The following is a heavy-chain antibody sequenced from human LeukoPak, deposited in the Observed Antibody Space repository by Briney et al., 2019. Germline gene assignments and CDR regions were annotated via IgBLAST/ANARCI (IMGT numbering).Heavy chain of an antibody. D-gene: IGHD6-19*01. V-gene: IGHV3-23*01. Sequence: PGGSLRLSCAASGFTFSSYAMSWVRQAPGKGLEWVSAISGEGGRTYYADSVKGRFTVPRDNSKNPLYLQMNSLRAEDTAVYYCAKDVRGSSGWYGDYWGQGTLVTVSS. J-gene: IGHJ4*02. CDR3: AKDVRGSSGWYGDY. CDR1: GFTFSSYA. CDR2: ISGEGGRT.